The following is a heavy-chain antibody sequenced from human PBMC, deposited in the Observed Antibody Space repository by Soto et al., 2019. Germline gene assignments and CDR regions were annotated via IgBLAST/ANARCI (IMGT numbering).Heavy chain of an antibody. CDR1: GFTFSSYE. J-gene: IGHJ4*02. CDR3: ARETRSSRAY. V-gene: IGHV3-48*03. CDR2: ISSSGRTT. Sequence: EVQLVESGGGSVQPGGSLRLSCVASGFTFSSYEMTWVRQPPGKGREWVSDISSSGRTTYYADSVKGRFTISRDNAKNSLYLQMNSLRAEETAVYYCARETRSSRAYWGQGTLVTVSS. D-gene: IGHD3-10*01.